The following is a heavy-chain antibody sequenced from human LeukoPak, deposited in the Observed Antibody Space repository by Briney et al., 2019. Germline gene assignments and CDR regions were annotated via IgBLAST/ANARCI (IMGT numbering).Heavy chain of an antibody. D-gene: IGHD3-3*01. CDR2: MNPNSGNT. CDR3: AKDIGLRFLEWLFYGMDV. V-gene: IGHV1-8*01. CDR1: GYTFTSYD. Sequence: ASVKVSCKASGYTFTSYDINWVRQATGQGLEWMGWMNPNSGNTGYAQKFQGRVTMTRNTSISTAYMELSSLRAEDTAVYYCAKDIGLRFLEWLFYGMDVWGQGTTVTVSS. J-gene: IGHJ6*02.